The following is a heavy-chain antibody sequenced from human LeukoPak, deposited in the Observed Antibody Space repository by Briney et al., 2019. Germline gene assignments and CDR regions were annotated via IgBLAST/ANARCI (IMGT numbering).Heavy chain of an antibody. CDR2: IYHSGST. J-gene: IGHJ3*02. V-gene: IGHV4-4*02. CDR3: ARDRPFREAMIGDVEAFDI. D-gene: IGHD2-21*01. Sequence: SGTLSLTCAVSGGSIRSNNWWSWVRQPPGKGLEWIGEIYHSGSTNYNPSLKSRITISADTSKNQFSLKLSSVTAADTAVYYCARDRPFREAMIGDVEAFDIWGQGTMVTVSS. CDR1: GGSIRSNNW.